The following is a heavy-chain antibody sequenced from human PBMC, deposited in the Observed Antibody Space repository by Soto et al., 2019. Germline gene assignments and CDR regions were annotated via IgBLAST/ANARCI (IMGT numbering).Heavy chain of an antibody. J-gene: IGHJ6*02. CDR2: IIPIFGTA. D-gene: IGHD6-6*01. Sequence: SVKVSCKASGGTFSSYAISWVRQAPGQGLEWMGGIIPIFGTANYAQKFQGRVTITADESTSTAYMELSSLRSEDTAVYYCARDRLSIAARRGYYYYGMDVLGQATTVTVS. CDR1: GGTFSSYA. V-gene: IGHV1-69*13. CDR3: ARDRLSIAARRGYYYYGMDV.